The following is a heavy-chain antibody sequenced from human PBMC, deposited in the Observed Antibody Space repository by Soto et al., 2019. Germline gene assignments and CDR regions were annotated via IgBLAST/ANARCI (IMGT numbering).Heavy chain of an antibody. Sequence: EVQLVESGGALVQPGESLRLSCEASGFSFSNYWMTWVRQAPGKGLEWVANIRRDGGATSYLDSVRGRFTISRDSAENSLYLQMNSLRAEDTALYYCARDVSPGSSSLYLDAFDIWGQGTMVTVSS. V-gene: IGHV3-7*05. J-gene: IGHJ3*02. CDR1: GFSFSNYW. CDR2: IRRDGGAT. CDR3: ARDVSPGSSSLYLDAFDI. D-gene: IGHD6-13*01.